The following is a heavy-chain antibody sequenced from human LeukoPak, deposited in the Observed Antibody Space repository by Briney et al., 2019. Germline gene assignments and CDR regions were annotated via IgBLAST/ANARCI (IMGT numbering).Heavy chain of an antibody. Sequence: PSETRSLTCTVSGGSINSGDYYWSWIRQPPGKGLEWIGYIYYSGGTYYNPSLKSRVTISVDTSKNQFSLRLSSVTAADTAVYYCARDQGIVATIRALDYYGMDVWGQGTTVTVSS. D-gene: IGHD5-12*01. CDR1: GGSINSGDYY. V-gene: IGHV4-30-4*01. CDR3: ARDQGIVATIRALDYYGMDV. J-gene: IGHJ6*02. CDR2: IYYSGGT.